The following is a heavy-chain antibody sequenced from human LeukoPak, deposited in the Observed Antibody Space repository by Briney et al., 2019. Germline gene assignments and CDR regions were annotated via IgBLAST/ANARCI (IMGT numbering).Heavy chain of an antibody. CDR2: ISSSGGST. J-gene: IGHJ4*02. CDR1: GFTFSSYS. D-gene: IGHD2-2*01. CDR3: ARTYCSITSCLVDY. Sequence: GGSLRLSCAASGFTFSSYSMHWVRQAPGKGLEYVSAISSSGGSTYYANSVKGRFTISRDNSKNTLYLQMGSLRAEDMAVYYCARTYCSITSCLVDYWGQGTLVTVSS. V-gene: IGHV3-64*01.